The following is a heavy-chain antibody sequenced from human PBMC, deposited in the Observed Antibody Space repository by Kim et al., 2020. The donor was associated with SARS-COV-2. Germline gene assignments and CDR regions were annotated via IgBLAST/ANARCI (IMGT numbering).Heavy chain of an antibody. D-gene: IGHD5-12*01. CDR2: IYHSGST. Sequence: SETLSLTCTVSGYSISSGYYWGWIRQPPGKGLEWIGSIYHSGSTYYNPSLKSRVTISVDTSKNQFSLKLSSVTAADTAVYYCARGGYSGYDSVVYWGQGT. J-gene: IGHJ4*02. CDR3: ARGGYSGYDSVVY. V-gene: IGHV4-38-2*02. CDR1: GYSISSGYY.